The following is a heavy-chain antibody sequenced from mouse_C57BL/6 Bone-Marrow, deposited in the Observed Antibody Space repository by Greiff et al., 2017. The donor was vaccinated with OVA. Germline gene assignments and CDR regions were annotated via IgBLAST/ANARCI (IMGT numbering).Heavy chain of an antibody. CDR1: GYAFTNYL. J-gene: IGHJ2*01. D-gene: IGHD1-1*01. V-gene: IGHV1-54*01. CDR3: ARWHYYYGSSHFDY. CDR2: INPGSGGT. Sequence: QVQLQQSGAELVRPGTSVKVSCKASGYAFTNYLIEWVKQRPGQGLEWIGVINPGSGGTNYNEKFKGKATLTADKSSSTAYMQLSSLTSEDSAVYFCARWHYYYGSSHFDYWGQGTTLTVSS.